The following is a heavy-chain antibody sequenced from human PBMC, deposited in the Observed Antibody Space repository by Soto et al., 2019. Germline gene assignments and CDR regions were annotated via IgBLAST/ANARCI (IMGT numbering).Heavy chain of an antibody. CDR1: GGTFSSYA. Sequence: ASVKVSCKASGGTFSSYAISWVRQAPGQGLEWMGWIIAIIGTANYAQKFQGRVTITRDASTSTAYMELSSLRSEDTAVYYCAREGYYDSSGYERYYFDYWGHGTLVTVSS. CDR2: IIAIIGTA. V-gene: IGHV1-69*05. CDR3: AREGYYDSSGYERYYFDY. D-gene: IGHD3-22*01. J-gene: IGHJ4*01.